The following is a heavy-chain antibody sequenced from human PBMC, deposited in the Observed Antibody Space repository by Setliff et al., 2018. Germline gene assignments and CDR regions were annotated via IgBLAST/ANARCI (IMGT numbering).Heavy chain of an antibody. V-gene: IGHV5-51*01. CDR1: GYSLTSYW. J-gene: IGHJ4*02. CDR2: IHPADYDT. CDR3: ARGYDSGGWNY. Sequence: GESLKISCKGSGYSLTSYWIGWVRQVPGKGLEWMGIIHPADYDTRYSPSLQGQVTFSADRSISTAHLQWDSLKASDTAMYYCARGYDSGGWNYWGQGTLVTVSS. D-gene: IGHD3-22*01.